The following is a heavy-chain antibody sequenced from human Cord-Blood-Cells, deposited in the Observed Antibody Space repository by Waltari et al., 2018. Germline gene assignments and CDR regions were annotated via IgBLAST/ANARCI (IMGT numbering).Heavy chain of an antibody. CDR3: ASSGLGSGRNYFDY. Sequence: QVQLQQWGAGLLKPSETLSLTCAVYGGSFSGYYWTWIRQPTGKGLEWIGEINHRGSTNYNPSLKSRVTISVDTSKNQFSLKLSSVTAADTAVYYCASSGLGSGRNYFDYWGQGTLVTVSS. V-gene: IGHV4-34*01. CDR2: INHRGST. CDR1: GGSFSGYY. D-gene: IGHD3-10*01. J-gene: IGHJ4*02.